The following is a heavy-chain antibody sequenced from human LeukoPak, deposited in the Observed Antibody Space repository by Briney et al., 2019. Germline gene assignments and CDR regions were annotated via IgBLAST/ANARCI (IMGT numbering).Heavy chain of an antibody. CDR1: GFTFSSYG. Sequence: GRSLRLSCAASGFTFSSYGMHWVRQAPGKGLEWVAVIWYDGSNKYYADSVKGRFTISRDNSKSTLYVQMNSLRAEDTAVYYCAIVVAARQGTIDPWGQGTLVTISS. CDR3: AIVVAARQGTIDP. J-gene: IGHJ5*02. CDR2: IWYDGSNK. D-gene: IGHD6-6*01. V-gene: IGHV3-33*01.